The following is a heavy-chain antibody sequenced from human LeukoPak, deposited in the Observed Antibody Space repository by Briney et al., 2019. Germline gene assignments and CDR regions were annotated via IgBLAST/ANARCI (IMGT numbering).Heavy chain of an antibody. CDR3: ARGAPLSGSGP. V-gene: IGHV1-18*01. CDR2: ISTYNGNT. Sequence: ASVKVSCKASGYTFTTYGISWVRQAPGQGLEWMGWISTYNGNTDYAQKLQGRVTMTTDTSTSTTYMELRSLRSDDTVVYYCARGAPLSGSGPWGQGTLVTVSS. J-gene: IGHJ5*02. CDR1: GYTFTTYG. D-gene: IGHD3-10*01.